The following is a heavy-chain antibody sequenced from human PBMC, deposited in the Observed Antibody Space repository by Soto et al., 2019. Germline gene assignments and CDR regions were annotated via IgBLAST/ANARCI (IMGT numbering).Heavy chain of an antibody. J-gene: IGHJ6*02. V-gene: IGHV1-18*01. Sequence: GASVKVSSKASGYTFTSYGISWVRQAPGQGLEWMGWISAYNGNTNYAQKLQGRVTMTTDTSTSTAYMELRSLRSDDTAVYYCARDTVGSSSWQYYYYYGMDVWGQGTTVTVSS. CDR2: ISAYNGNT. D-gene: IGHD6-13*01. CDR3: ARDTVGSSSWQYYYYYGMDV. CDR1: GYTFTSYG.